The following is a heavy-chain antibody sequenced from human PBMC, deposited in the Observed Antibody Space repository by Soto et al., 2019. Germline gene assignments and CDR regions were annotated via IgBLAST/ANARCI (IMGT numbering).Heavy chain of an antibody. V-gene: IGHV3-73*01. D-gene: IGHD3-22*01. CDR2: IRSKANSYAT. CDR1: GFTFSGSA. J-gene: IGHJ4*02. Sequence: PGGSLRLSCAASGFTFSGSAMHWVRQASGKGLEWVGRIRSKANSYATAYAASVKGRFTISRDDSKNTAYLQMNSLKTEDTAVYYCTSTIPPPYYYDSSGQLDYWGQGTLVTVSS. CDR3: TSTIPPPYYYDSSGQLDY.